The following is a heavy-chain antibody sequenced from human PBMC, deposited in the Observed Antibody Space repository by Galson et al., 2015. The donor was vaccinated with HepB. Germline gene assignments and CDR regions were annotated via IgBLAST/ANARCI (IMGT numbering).Heavy chain of an antibody. Sequence: SLRLSCAASGFIFSSFSMVWVRQAPGKGLEWVSSISISSSHIYYADSVRGRFTISRDDAENSLYLQMNSLRAEDTAVYYCARYSYYGSGNFEYYFDYWGQGTLVTVSS. D-gene: IGHD3-10*01. V-gene: IGHV3-21*01. CDR3: ARYSYYGSGNFEYYFDY. CDR1: GFIFSSFS. J-gene: IGHJ4*02. CDR2: ISISSSHI.